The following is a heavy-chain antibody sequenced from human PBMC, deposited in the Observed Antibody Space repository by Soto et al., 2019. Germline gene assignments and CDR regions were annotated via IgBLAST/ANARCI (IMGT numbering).Heavy chain of an antibody. CDR2: IWYDGSNK. Sequence: QVQLVESGGGVVQPGRSLRLSCAASGFTFISYGMHWVRQAPGKGLEWVAVIWYDGSNKYYADSVKGRFTISRDNSKNTLYLQINSLRAEDTAVYYLARADCSSTSHNRCYQDYWGQGTLVTVSS. D-gene: IGHD2-2*01. CDR3: ARADCSSTSHNRCYQDY. J-gene: IGHJ4*02. CDR1: GFTFISYG. V-gene: IGHV3-33*01.